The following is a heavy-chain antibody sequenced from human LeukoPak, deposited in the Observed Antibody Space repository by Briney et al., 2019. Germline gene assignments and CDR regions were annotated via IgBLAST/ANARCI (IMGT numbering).Heavy chain of an antibody. CDR1: GYTFTDYY. D-gene: IGHD5-12*01. J-gene: IGHJ4*02. CDR2: INPNNGGP. V-gene: IGHV1-2*02. Sequence: ASVKVSCKASGYTFTDYYIHWVRQAPGQGLEWAAWINPNNGGPNYAQKFQGRVTMTRDTSTSTVYMELSSLRSEDTAVYYCARGGRQGYIVAWAAAGPLDYWGQGTLVTVSS. CDR3: ARGGRQGYIVAWAAAGPLDY.